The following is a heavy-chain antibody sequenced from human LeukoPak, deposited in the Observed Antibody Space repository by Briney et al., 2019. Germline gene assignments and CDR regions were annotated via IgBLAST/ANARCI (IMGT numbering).Heavy chain of an antibody. V-gene: IGHV4-59*01. Sequence: NASETLSLTCTVSGGSISSYYWSWIRQPPGKGLEWIGYIYYGGSTNYNPSLKSRVTISVDTSKNQFSLKLSSVTAADTAVYYCARARRGYSYGSPPDYWGQGTLVTVSS. J-gene: IGHJ4*02. D-gene: IGHD5-18*01. CDR1: GGSISSYY. CDR2: IYYGGST. CDR3: ARARRGYSYGSPPDY.